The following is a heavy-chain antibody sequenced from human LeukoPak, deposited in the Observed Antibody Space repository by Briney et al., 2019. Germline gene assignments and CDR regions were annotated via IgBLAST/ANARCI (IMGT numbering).Heavy chain of an antibody. D-gene: IGHD6-19*01. J-gene: IGHJ5*02. Sequence: GGSLRLSCAASGFTFSSYGMHWVRQAPGKGLEWVAVIWYDGSNKYYADSVKGRFTTSRDNSKNTLYLQMNSLRAEDTAVYYCARDGYSSGWTEGWFDPWGQGTLVTVSS. V-gene: IGHV3-33*01. CDR3: ARDGYSSGWTEGWFDP. CDR2: IWYDGSNK. CDR1: GFTFSSYG.